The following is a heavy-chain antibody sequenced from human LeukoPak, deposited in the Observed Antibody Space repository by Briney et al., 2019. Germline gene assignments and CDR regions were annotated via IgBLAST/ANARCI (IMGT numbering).Heavy chain of an antibody. J-gene: IGHJ4*02. CDR1: GFTFSSYA. CDR3: ASLGIAAADHPFDY. V-gene: IGHV3-30-3*01. Sequence: GGSLRLSCAASGFTFSSYAMHWVRQAPGKGLEWVAVISYDGSNKYYADSVKGRFTISRDNAKNSLYPQMNSLRAEDTAVYYCASLGIAAADHPFDYWGQGTLVTVSS. CDR2: ISYDGSNK. D-gene: IGHD6-13*01.